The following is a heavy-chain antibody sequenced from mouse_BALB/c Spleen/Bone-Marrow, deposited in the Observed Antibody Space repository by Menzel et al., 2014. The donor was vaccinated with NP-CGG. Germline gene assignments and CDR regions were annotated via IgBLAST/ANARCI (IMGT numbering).Heavy chain of an antibody. CDR2: IWSGGST. D-gene: IGHD2-10*02. Sequence: QVQLQQSGPGLVQPSQSLSITCTVSGFSLTSYGVHWVRQSPGKGLEWLGVIWSGGSTDYNAAFISRLSIGKDNSKSQVFFKMNSLQANDTAIYYCARAYGNYVAWFAYWGQGTLVTVSA. V-gene: IGHV2-2*02. CDR1: GFSLTSYG. CDR3: ARAYGNYVAWFAY. J-gene: IGHJ3*01.